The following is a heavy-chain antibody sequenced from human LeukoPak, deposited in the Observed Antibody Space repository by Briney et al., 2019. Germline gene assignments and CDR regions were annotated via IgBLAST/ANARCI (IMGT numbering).Heavy chain of an antibody. CDR3: AKRGHYSLNWYHYFDY. D-gene: IGHD6-13*01. Sequence: AASVKVSCKASGYTFTGYYMHWVRQAPGQGLEWMGWINPNSGGTNYAQKFQGRVTMTRDTSISTAYMELSRLRSDDTAVYYCAKRGHYSLNWYHYFDYWGQGTLVTVSS. CDR1: GYTFTGYY. CDR2: INPNSGGT. V-gene: IGHV1-2*02. J-gene: IGHJ4*02.